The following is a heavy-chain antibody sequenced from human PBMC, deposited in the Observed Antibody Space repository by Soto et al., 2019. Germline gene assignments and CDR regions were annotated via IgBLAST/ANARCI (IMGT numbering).Heavy chain of an antibody. CDR1: GGSISSYY. J-gene: IGHJ4*02. CDR2: IYYSGST. V-gene: IGHV4-59*01. Sequence: SETLSLTCTVSGGSISSYYLSWSRQPPGKGLGWIGYIYYSGSTNYNPSLKSRVTISVDTSKNQFSLKLSSVTAADTAVYYCARDGRYFDWLLWGQGTLVTFSS. CDR3: ARDGRYFDWLL. D-gene: IGHD3-9*01.